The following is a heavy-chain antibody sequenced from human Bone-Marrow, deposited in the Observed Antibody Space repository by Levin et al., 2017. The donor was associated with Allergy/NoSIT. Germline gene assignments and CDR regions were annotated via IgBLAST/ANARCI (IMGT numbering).Heavy chain of an antibody. CDR3: ARRDSDGSNSFDY. D-gene: IGHD4-23*01. CDR1: GYSFTSYW. CDR2: IFPSDSDT. Sequence: PRASVKVSCQASGYSFTSYWFGWVRQRPGKGLEWMGLIFPSDSDTRVSPSFQGQIIMSVDKSINTAYLQWSSLKASDSAMYYCARRDSDGSNSFDYWGQGTLVTVSS. J-gene: IGHJ4*02. V-gene: IGHV5-51*01.